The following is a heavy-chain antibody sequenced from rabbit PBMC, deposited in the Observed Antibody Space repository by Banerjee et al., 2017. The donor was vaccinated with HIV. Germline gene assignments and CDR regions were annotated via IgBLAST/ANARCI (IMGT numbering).Heavy chain of an antibody. CDR3: ARNANGGWDL. J-gene: IGHJ4*01. CDR2: IYPTTDTT. V-gene: IGHV1S7*01. Sequence: QLVESGGGLVKPGASLTLSCKASGFTISNYWMNWVRQAPGKGLEWIGIIYPTTDTTYYASWVNGRFTISSDNAQKTVDLQMNSLTAADTATYFCARNANGGWDLWGQGTLVTVS. CDR1: GFTISNYW. D-gene: IGHD4-1*01.